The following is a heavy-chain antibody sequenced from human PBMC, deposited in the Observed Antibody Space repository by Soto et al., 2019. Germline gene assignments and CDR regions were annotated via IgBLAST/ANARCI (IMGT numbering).Heavy chain of an antibody. CDR3: ARENLGPVFGVVVIPHFDY. V-gene: IGHV6-1*01. CDR2: TYYRSKWYN. CDR1: GDSVSSNSAG. Sequence: SQTLSLTCAISGDSVSSNSAGWSWIRQSPSTGLEWLGRTYYRSKWYNDYAVSVKSRITINPDTSKNQFSLQLNSVTPEDTAVYYCARENLGPVFGVVVIPHFDYWSQGTQVTVS. J-gene: IGHJ4*02. D-gene: IGHD3-3*01.